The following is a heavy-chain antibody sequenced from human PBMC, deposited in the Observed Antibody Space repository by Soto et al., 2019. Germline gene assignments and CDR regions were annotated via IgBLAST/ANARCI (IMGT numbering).Heavy chain of an antibody. CDR3: ATAGQFRFDN. Sequence: EVQLVESGGGLFQPGGSLRLSCEASGFTFSTYWMHWVCQAPGQGLVWLSRINADGRTTNYADSVRGRFTISRDNAKNTLFLQVNSLRAEDTAVYYCATAGQFRFDNWGQGALVTVSS. CDR2: INADGRTT. V-gene: IGHV3-74*01. CDR1: GFTFSTYW. J-gene: IGHJ4*02. D-gene: IGHD2-21*01.